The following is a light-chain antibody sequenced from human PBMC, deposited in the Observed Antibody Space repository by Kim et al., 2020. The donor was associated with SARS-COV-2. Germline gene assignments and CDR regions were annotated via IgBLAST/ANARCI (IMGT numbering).Light chain of an antibody. CDR1: QSVNSN. J-gene: IGKJ2*01. V-gene: IGKV3-15*01. Sequence: SEAPGERATLSCRASQSVNSNLAWYQQKPGQSPRLLIHDASTRATGIPARFSGSGSGTEFTLTNGSLQSEDSAVYYCQQYYKVPYTYGQGTKLEI. CDR3: QQYYKVPYT. CDR2: DAS.